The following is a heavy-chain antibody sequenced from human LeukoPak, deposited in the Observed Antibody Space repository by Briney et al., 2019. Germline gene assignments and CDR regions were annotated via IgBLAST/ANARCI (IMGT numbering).Heavy chain of an antibody. CDR1: GFTFGNFA. CDR3: AKAEGHPWPSYCFDS. D-gene: IGHD5-12*01. V-gene: IGHV3-23*01. J-gene: IGHJ4*02. Sequence: GGSLRLSCEASGFTFGNFAMNWVRQVSGKGLEWVSGITGSGGNSYYANSVKGRFTIFRDNSKNMLFLQMNSLRAEDTAIYYCAKAEGHPWPSYCFDSWGRDTLVAVSS. CDR2: ITGSGGNS.